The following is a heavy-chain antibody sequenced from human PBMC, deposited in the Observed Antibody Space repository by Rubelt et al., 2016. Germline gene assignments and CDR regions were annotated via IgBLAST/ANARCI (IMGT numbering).Heavy chain of an antibody. CDR1: GGSISSSSYY. CDR3: ARGYGTNGVCYGGDY. CDR2: IYYSWST. Sequence: QLQLQESGPGLVKPSETLSLTCTVSGGSISSSSYYWGWIRQRPGKGLEWIGSIYYSWSTYYNPSLKSRVNISVDTSTNQFSLKLSSVTAADTAVHYCARGYGTNGVCYGGDYWGQGTLVTVSS. D-gene: IGHD2-8*01. J-gene: IGHJ4*02. V-gene: IGHV4-39*01.